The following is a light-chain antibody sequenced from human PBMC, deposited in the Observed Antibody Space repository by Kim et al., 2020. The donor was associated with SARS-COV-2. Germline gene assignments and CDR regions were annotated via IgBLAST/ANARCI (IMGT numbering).Light chain of an antibody. CDR2: GAS. V-gene: IGKV3-15*01. CDR3: QQYNTCPRT. Sequence: EIVMTQSPATLSVSPGERATLSCRASQSVSSNLAWYQQKPGQAPRLIIYGASTRATGIPARFSGSGSGTEFTLTISSLPSEDFAVYYCQQYNTCPRTFGQGTKLEI. J-gene: IGKJ2*01. CDR1: QSVSSN.